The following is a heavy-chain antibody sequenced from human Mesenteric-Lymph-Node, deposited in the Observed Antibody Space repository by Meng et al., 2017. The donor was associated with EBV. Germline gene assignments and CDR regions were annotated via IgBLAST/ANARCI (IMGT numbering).Heavy chain of an antibody. J-gene: IGHJ4*02. CDR2: INENGRTT. CDR1: GFTFSTYW. V-gene: IGHV3-74*01. D-gene: IGHD6-25*01. CDR3: SRDLAGSYDD. Sequence: EVQLVESGGALVQPGGSLRLSCAASGFTFSTYWMHWVRQAPGKGLEWISRINENGRTTTYADSVRGRFTISRDNTKNTLYLQMNSLRPEDTAVYFCSRDLAGSYDDWGQGTLVTVYS.